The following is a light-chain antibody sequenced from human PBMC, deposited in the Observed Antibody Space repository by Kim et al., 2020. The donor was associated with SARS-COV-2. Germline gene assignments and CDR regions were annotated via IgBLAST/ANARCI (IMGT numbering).Light chain of an antibody. CDR2: DNV. J-gene: IGLJ2*01. CDR1: SSNIGNNY. V-gene: IGLV1-51*01. CDR3: GTWDSSLSAMV. Sequence: QSVLTQPPSVSAAPGQKVTISCSGSSSNIGNNYVSWYQHLPGTAPRLLFCDNVKRFSGIPDRFSASKSGTSATLGITGLQTGDEADYYCGTWDSSLSAMVFGGGTKLTVL.